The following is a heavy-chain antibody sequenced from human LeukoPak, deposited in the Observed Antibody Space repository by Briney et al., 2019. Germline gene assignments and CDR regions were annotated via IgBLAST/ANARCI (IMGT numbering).Heavy chain of an antibody. J-gene: IGHJ3*02. CDR1: GFTFSSYA. V-gene: IGHV3-30*04. CDR3: AKDYRAVAGAGSAFDI. CDR2: ISYDGSNK. Sequence: PGGSLRLSCAASGFTFSSYAMHWVRQAPGKGLEWVAVISYDGSNKYYADSVKGRFTISRDNSKNTLYLQMSSLRAEDTALYYCAKDYRAVAGAGSAFDIWGQGTLVTVSS. D-gene: IGHD6-19*01.